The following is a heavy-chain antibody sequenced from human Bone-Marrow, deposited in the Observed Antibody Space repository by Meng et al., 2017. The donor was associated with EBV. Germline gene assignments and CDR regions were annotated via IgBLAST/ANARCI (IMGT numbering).Heavy chain of an antibody. J-gene: IGHJ4*02. Sequence: QVQVPASGPGRVKSSAPLSLACGCSVGSIRWMDWWRWARQPPGKGLEWIGEVYHSGSTNYNQCIKSRVTISVDKSKNQFSLKLSSVTAADTAVYYCARYSSSFFDYWGQGTLVTVSS. V-gene: IGHV4-4*02. CDR1: VGSIRWMDW. CDR2: VYHSGST. CDR3: ARYSSSFFDY. D-gene: IGHD6-6*01.